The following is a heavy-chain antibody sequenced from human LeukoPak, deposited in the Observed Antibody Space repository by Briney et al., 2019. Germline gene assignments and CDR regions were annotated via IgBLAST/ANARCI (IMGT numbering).Heavy chain of an antibody. V-gene: IGHV5-10-1*01. CDR3: ARHGARGYTFYY. CDR1: GYTFTNYW. Sequence: GESLMILCNGSGYTFTNYWISWGRQMPRKGLEGMGRIVPSDSYTNYSPSFQGRVTISADKSISTADLQWSSLKASDTAMYYCARHGARGYTFYYWGQGTLVTVSS. CDR2: IVPSDSYT. J-gene: IGHJ4*02. D-gene: IGHD5-18*01.